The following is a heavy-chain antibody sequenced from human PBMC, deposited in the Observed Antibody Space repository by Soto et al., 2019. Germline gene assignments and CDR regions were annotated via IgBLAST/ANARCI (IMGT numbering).Heavy chain of an antibody. CDR1: GGTFSSYA. J-gene: IGHJ2*01. CDR2: IIPIFGTA. Sequence: QVQLVQSGAEVQKPGSSVKVSCKASGGTFSSYAMSWVRQAPGQGLEWMGGIIPIFGTANYAQKFQGRVTNTAYESTSTAYMELSSLRSEDKAVYYCGRVGVLSRRRWLQKRPWYFDLWGRGTLVTVFS. V-gene: IGHV1-69*01. D-gene: IGHD5-12*01. CDR3: GRVGVLSRRRWLQKRPWYFDL.